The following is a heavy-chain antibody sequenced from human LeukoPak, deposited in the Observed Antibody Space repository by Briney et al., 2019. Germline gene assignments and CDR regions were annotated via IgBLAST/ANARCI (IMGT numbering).Heavy chain of an antibody. CDR2: IRYDGSNK. CDR1: GFTFSSYG. J-gene: IGHJ6*03. V-gene: IGHV3-30*02. D-gene: IGHD3-16*01. Sequence: GGSLRLSCAASGFTFSSYGMHWVRQAPGKGLEWVAFIRYDGSNKYYADSVKGRFTISRDNSKNTLYLQMNSLRAEDTAVYYCARGFRGSYYYYMDVWGKGTTVTISS. CDR3: ARGFRGSYYYYMDV.